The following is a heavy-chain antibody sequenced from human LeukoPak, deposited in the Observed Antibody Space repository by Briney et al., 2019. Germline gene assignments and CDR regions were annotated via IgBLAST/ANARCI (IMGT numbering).Heavy chain of an antibody. CDR1: GGTFSSYA. CDR3: ATKKDVVSGAFDI. J-gene: IGHJ3*02. CDR2: IIPIFGTA. V-gene: IGHV1-69*01. D-gene: IGHD5/OR15-5a*01. Sequence: SVKVSCKASGGTFSSYAISWVRQAPGQGLEWMGGIIPIFGTANYAQKFQGRVTITADESTSTAYMELSSLRSEDTAVYHCATKKDVVSGAFDIWGQGTMVTVSS.